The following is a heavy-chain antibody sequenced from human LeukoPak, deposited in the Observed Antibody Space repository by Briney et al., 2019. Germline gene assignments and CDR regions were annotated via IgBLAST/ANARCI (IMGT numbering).Heavy chain of an antibody. D-gene: IGHD3-3*01. CDR2: INPNSGGT. CDR1: GYTFTGYY. CDR3: ARGPLITIFGVVNDAFDI. Sequence: ASVKVSCKASGYTFTGYYMHWVRQAPGQGLEWMGWINPNSGGTNYAQKFQGRVTMTRDTSISTAYMELSSLRSEDTAVYYCARGPLITIFGVVNDAFDIWGQGTMVTVSS. J-gene: IGHJ3*02. V-gene: IGHV1-2*02.